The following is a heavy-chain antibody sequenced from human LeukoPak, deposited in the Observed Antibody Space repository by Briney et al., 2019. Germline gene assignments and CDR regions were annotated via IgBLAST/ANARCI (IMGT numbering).Heavy chain of an antibody. V-gene: IGHV3-30*02. Sequence: GGSLKLSCAASGFTFSSYGMHWVRQAPGKGLEWVAFIRYDGSDKYYADSLKGRFTISRDNSKNTLYLQMNSLRAEDTAVYYCAKDSWEVGATSEIDYWGQGTLVTVSS. CDR2: IRYDGSDK. CDR1: GFTFSSYG. J-gene: IGHJ4*02. D-gene: IGHD1-26*01. CDR3: AKDSWEVGATSEIDY.